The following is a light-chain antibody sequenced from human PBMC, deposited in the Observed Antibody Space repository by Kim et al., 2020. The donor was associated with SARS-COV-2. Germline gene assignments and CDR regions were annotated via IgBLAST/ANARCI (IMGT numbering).Light chain of an antibody. CDR3: QKYNSVPWT. V-gene: IGKV1-27*01. CDR1: QDISNY. J-gene: IGKJ1*01. CDR2: GTS. Sequence: ASVGDRVTITCRASQDISNYLAWYQQKPGKVPKLLIYGTSSRPTGIPSRFSGSGSGTDFTLSISSLQPEDVATYYCQKYNSVPWTFGQGTKVDIK.